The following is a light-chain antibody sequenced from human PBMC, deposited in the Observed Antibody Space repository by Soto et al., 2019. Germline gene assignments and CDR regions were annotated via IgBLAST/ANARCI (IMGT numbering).Light chain of an antibody. J-gene: IGKJ3*01. V-gene: IGKV1-39*01. CDR2: AAS. CDR1: QTINTY. Sequence: DIQMTQSPSSLSASVGDRVTITCRASQTINTYLNWYQQKPGKAPKLLIYAASSLQSGVPSRFSGSGSGTDFTLTISSLQPEDFATYYCQQSYSTPPITFGPGTKVDIK. CDR3: QQSYSTPPIT.